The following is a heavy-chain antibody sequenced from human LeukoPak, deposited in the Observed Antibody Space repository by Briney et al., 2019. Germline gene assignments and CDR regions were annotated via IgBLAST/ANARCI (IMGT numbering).Heavy chain of an antibody. CDR1: GFTFSTYW. CDR2: IRQDGSEK. V-gene: IGHV3-7*01. CDR3: ARDPIAAAAPGAFDI. Sequence: GGSLRLSCAASGFTFSTYWMSWVRQAPGKGLEWVANIRQDGSEKYYADSVKGRFTISRDNAKNSLYLQMNSLRAEDTAVYYCARDPIAAAAPGAFDIWGQGTMVTVSS. D-gene: IGHD6-13*01. J-gene: IGHJ3*02.